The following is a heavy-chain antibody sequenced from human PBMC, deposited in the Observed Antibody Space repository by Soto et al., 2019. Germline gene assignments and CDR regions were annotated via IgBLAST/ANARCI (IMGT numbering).Heavy chain of an antibody. CDR1: GGXXXXXXX. V-gene: IGHV4-4*02. CDR2: IYHTGTT. CDR3: ARDPGRALAVD. Sequence: QVQLQESGPGLVNPSGTLSLTCAVSGGXXXXXXXXXXVRQPPGKGLEWIGEIYHTGTTNYNPSLKXXXXXXXXXSXXXXXXXXXXVTAADTAIYYCARDPGRALAVDWGEGTLVTVSS. D-gene: IGHD6-19*01. J-gene: IGHJ4*02.